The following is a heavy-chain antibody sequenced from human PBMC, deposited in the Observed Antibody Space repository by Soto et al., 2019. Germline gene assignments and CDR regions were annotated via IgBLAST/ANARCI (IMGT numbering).Heavy chain of an antibody. CDR3: RVVVTAQGFDY. Sequence: SGGSLRLSCAASGFTSSGSAMHWVRQASGKGLEWVGRIRSKANSYATAYAASVKGRFTISRDDSKNTAYLQMNSLKTEDTAVYYCRVVVTAQGFDYWGQGTLVTVSS. CDR1: GFTSSGSA. D-gene: IGHD2-21*02. J-gene: IGHJ4*02. V-gene: IGHV3-73*01. CDR2: IRSKANSYAT.